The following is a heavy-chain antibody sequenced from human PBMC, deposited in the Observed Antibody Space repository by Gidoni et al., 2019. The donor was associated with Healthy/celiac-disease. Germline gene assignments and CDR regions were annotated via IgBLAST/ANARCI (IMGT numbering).Heavy chain of an antibody. CDR1: GFTFSSYA. CDR3: AKDGCSSTSCTFFDP. CDR2: TSGSGGST. Sequence: EVQLLESGGGLVQPGGSLRLSCAASGFTFSSYAMSWVRQAPGKGLEWVSATSGSGGSTYYADSVKGRFTISRDNSKNTRYLQMNSLRAEDTAVYYCAKDGCSSTSCTFFDPWGQGTLVTVSS. D-gene: IGHD2-2*01. V-gene: IGHV3-23*01. J-gene: IGHJ5*02.